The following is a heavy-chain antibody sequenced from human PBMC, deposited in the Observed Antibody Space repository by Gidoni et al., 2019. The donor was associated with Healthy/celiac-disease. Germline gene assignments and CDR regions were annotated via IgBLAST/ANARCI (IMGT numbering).Heavy chain of an antibody. CDR2: ISWNSGSI. V-gene: IGHV3-9*01. CDR3: AKDDYGGNLEYFQH. Sequence: EVQLVESGGGLVQPGRSLRLSCAASGFTFDDYAMHWVRQAPGKGLEWVSGISWNSGSIGYADSVKGRFTISRDNAKNSLYLQMNSLRAEDTALYYCAKDDYGGNLEYFQHWGQGTLVTVSS. CDR1: GFTFDDYA. D-gene: IGHD4-17*01. J-gene: IGHJ1*01.